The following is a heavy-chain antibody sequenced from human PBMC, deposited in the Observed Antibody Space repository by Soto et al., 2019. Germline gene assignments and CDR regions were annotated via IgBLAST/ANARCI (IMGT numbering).Heavy chain of an antibody. CDR1: GYDFTNYG. CDR2: ISAYNGII. D-gene: IGHD3-9*01. J-gene: IGHJ4*02. Sequence: QVRLVQSGAEVKKPGASGKVSCKTHGYDFTNYGINWVRQAPVQGLEGMGWISAYNGIIVYAQNFRGRATLTADASTRSAYMELRSWRSDDTAVYYCARGQDIWTGWKCTFWGQGTLVSVSS. V-gene: IGHV1-18*01. CDR3: ARGQDIWTGWKCTF.